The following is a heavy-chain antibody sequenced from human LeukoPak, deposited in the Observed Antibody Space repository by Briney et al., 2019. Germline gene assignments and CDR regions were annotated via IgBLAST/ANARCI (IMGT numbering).Heavy chain of an antibody. V-gene: IGHV1-8*03. J-gene: IGHJ4*02. CDR2: MNLKSGYT. D-gene: IGHD1-26*01. Sequence: ASVKVSCKASGYSFTTYDINWVRQATGQGLEWMGWMNLKSGYTGYAQKFQGRVTITRDTSTSTVYMEQSSLRSEDTAVYYCARVAGSIDYWGQGTLVTVSS. CDR1: GYSFTTYD. CDR3: ARVAGSIDY.